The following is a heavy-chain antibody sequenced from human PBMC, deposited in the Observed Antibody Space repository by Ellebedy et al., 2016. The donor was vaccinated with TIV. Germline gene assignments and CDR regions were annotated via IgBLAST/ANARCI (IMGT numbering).Heavy chain of an antibody. Sequence: GESLKISCAASGFTFSNYWMTWVRQAPGKGLEWVANINQDGSQKYYVDSVKGRFTISRDNAKNSLYLQMNNLRAEDTAVYHCARSNDMGVWGQGTTVTVSS. CDR3: ARSNDMGV. CDR1: GFTFSNYW. CDR2: INQDGSQK. V-gene: IGHV3-7*01. J-gene: IGHJ6*02.